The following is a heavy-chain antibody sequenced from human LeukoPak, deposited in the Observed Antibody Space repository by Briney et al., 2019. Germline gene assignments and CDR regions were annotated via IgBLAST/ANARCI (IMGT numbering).Heavy chain of an antibody. V-gene: IGHV3-30*02. CDR1: GFTFSSYG. CDR2: IRYDGSNK. Sequence: AGGSLRLSCAASGFTFSSYGMHWVRQAPGKGLEWVAFIRYDGSNKYYADSVKGRFTISRDNSKNTLYLQMNSLRAEDTAVYYCAKFMVRGVIITNHYMDVWGKGTTVTVSS. D-gene: IGHD3-10*01. J-gene: IGHJ6*03. CDR3: AKFMVRGVIITNHYMDV.